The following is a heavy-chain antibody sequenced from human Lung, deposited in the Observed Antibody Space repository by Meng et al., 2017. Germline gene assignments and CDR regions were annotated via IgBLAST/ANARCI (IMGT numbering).Heavy chain of an antibody. D-gene: IGHD4-11*01. CDR3: ARGPTTMAHDFDY. Sequence: QVHLKQGGAGLLKPSDTLSLTCVVSGGSFSDYYWSWIRQPPGKGLEWIGEINHSGSTNYNPSLESRATISVDTSQNNLSLKLSSVTAADSAVYYCARGPTTMAHDFDYWGQGTLVTVSS. V-gene: IGHV4-34*01. CDR1: GGSFSDYY. J-gene: IGHJ4*02. CDR2: INHSGST.